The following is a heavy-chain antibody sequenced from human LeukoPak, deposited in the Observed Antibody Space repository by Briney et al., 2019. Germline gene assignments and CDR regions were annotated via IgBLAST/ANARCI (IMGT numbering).Heavy chain of an antibody. CDR3: ARVGYSSSWSPSDY. D-gene: IGHD6-13*01. Sequence: PGGSLRLSCAASGFTFSNYWMSWVRQAPGKGLEGVANIKDDGSGKYYVDSLKGRFTISRDNAKNSLYLQMNSLRVEDTAVYYCARVGYSSSWSPSDYWGQGALVTVSS. J-gene: IGHJ4*02. CDR2: IKDDGSGK. CDR1: GFTFSNYW. V-gene: IGHV3-7*01.